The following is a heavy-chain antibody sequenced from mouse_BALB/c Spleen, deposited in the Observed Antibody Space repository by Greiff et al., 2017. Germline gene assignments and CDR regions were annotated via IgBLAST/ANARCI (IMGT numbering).Heavy chain of an antibody. V-gene: IGHV14-1*02. CDR2: IDPENGNT. CDR3: ARSGYYYGSSYFDY. J-gene: IGHJ2*01. CDR1: GFNIKDYY. Sequence: VQLQQSGAELVRPGASVKLSCKASGFNIKDYYMHWVKQRPEQGLEWIGWIDPENGNTIYDPKFQGKASITADTSSNTAYLQLSSLTSEDTAVYYCARSGYYYGSSYFDYWGQGTTLTVSS. D-gene: IGHD1-1*01.